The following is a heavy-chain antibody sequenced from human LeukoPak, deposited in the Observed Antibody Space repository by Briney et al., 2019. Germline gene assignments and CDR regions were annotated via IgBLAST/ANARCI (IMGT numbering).Heavy chain of an antibody. CDR1: GFTFSSYA. D-gene: IGHD3-10*01. J-gene: IGHJ4*02. CDR3: ARDISGDY. Sequence: GGSLRLSCAASGFTFSSYAMSWVRQAPGKGLEWVSAISGTGGRTYYADSVKGRFTISRDNSKNTLYLQMDSLRVEDTAVYYCARDISGDYWGQGTLVTVSS. V-gene: IGHV3-23*01. CDR2: ISGTGGRT.